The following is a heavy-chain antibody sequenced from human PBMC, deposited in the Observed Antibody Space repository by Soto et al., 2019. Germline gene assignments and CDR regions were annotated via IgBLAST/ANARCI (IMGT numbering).Heavy chain of an antibody. CDR1: GFTFSNYC. CDR2: MNQDGSQI. V-gene: IGHV3-7*01. D-gene: IGHD2-2*02. CDR3: ARDRGPNTPDY. Sequence: EVQVVESGGGLVQPGGSLRLSCAVSGFTFSNYCMTWGRQAPGKGLEWVAYMNQDGSQIYYVDSLRGRFTISRDNAKNSLYLKMNSLRVDDTAVYYCARDRGPNTPDYWGQGTLVTVSS. J-gene: IGHJ4*02.